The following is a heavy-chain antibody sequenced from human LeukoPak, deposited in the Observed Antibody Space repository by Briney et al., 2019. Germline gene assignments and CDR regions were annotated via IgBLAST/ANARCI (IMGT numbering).Heavy chain of an antibody. Sequence: PGESLRLSCAASGFTFSNYAMSWVRQAPGKGLEWVSAISGSGGSTYYADSVKGRFTISRDNSKNTLYLQMNSLRAEDTAVYYCAKDRSSKHYYYYYYMDVWGKGTTVTVSS. V-gene: IGHV3-23*01. J-gene: IGHJ6*03. CDR3: AKDRSSKHYYYYYYMDV. D-gene: IGHD2-2*01. CDR2: ISGSGGST. CDR1: GFTFSNYA.